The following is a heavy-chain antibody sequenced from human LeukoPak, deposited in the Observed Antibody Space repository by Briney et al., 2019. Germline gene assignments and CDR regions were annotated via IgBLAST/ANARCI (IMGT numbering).Heavy chain of an antibody. CDR2: IYHSGKS. Sequence: SGTLSLTCAVSSDSISSSNWWSWVRQSPGKGLEWIGEIYHSGKSTYNPSLKSRVTISVDKSKNQVSLKLTSVTAADTAVYYCARGMVGATRHFDYWGQGTLVTVSS. D-gene: IGHD1-26*01. J-gene: IGHJ4*02. V-gene: IGHV4-4*02. CDR1: SDSISSSNW. CDR3: ARGMVGATRHFDY.